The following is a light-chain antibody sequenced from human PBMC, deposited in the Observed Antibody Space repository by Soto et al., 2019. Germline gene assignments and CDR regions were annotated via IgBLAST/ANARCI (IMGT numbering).Light chain of an antibody. CDR3: QQYGSSPRYT. V-gene: IGKV3-20*01. Sequence: EIVLTQSPGTLSLSPGERATLSCRASHSVSSSYLAWYQQRPGQAPRLLIYGADSRATGIPDRFSGSGSDTDFTLTISRLEPEDFAVYYCQQYGSSPRYTFGQGTKLEI. CDR2: GAD. J-gene: IGKJ2*01. CDR1: HSVSSSY.